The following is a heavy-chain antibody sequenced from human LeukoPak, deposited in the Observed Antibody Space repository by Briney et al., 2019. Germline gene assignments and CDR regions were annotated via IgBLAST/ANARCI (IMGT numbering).Heavy chain of an antibody. CDR2: INHSGST. V-gene: IGHV4-34*01. CDR1: GFSFSGYY. D-gene: IGHD2-21*02. Sequence: SETLSLTCAVYGFSFSGYYWSWVRQPPGEGLEWVGEINHSGSTNYNPALKSRVTISVDTSKNQFSLKLSSVTAADTAVYYCATSYCGGDCYSRTGDYWGQGTLVTVSS. CDR3: ATSYCGGDCYSRTGDY. J-gene: IGHJ4*02.